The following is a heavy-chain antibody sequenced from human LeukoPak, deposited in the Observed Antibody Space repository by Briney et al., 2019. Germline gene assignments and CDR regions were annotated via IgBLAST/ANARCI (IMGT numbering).Heavy chain of an antibody. V-gene: IGHV3-23*01. D-gene: IGHD3-22*01. J-gene: IGHJ3*02. CDR3: AKVRITMIVVDYFDI. CDR2: ISGSGGST. Sequence: PGGSLRLSCAASGFTFSSYAVSWVRQAPGKGLEWVSAISGSGGSTYYADPVKGRFTISRDNSKNTLYLQMNSLRAEDTAVYYCAKVRITMIVVDYFDIWGQGTMVTVSS. CDR1: GFTFSSYA.